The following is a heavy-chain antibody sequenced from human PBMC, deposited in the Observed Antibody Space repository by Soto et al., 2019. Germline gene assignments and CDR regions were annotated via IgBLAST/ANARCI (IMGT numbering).Heavy chain of an antibody. V-gene: IGHV1-2*02. CDR1: GYTFTDYY. Sequence: QVHLVQSGAEVKKPGASVKVSCKASGYTFTDYYMHWARQAPGQGLERMGWINPNSGATSYAQRFQGRVTMTRDTSISRAYMELSRLTSDDTAVYYCAREGGDIVQMVYALPWYWGQGTLVTVSS. J-gene: IGHJ4*02. CDR3: AREGGDIVQMVYALPWY. D-gene: IGHD2-8*01. CDR2: INPNSGAT.